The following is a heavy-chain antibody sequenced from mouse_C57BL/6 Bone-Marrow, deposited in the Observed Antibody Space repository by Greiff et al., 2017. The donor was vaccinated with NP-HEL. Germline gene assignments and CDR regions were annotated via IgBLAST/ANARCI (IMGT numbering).Heavy chain of an antibody. D-gene: IGHD1-1*01. CDR1: GYTFTSYW. J-gene: IGHJ4*01. V-gene: IGHV1-64*01. CDR3: ARTLTTVVAHCYAMDY. CDR2: IHPNSGST. Sequence: QVQLQQPGAELVKPGASVKLSCKASGYTFTSYWMHWVKQRPGQGLEWIGMIHPNSGSTNYNEKFKSKATLTVDKSSSTAYMQLSSLTSEDSAVYYCARTLTTVVAHCYAMDYWGQGTSVTVSS.